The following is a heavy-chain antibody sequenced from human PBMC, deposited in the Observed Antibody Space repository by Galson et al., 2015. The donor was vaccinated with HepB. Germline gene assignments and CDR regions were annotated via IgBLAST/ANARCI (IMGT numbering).Heavy chain of an antibody. J-gene: IGHJ4*02. CDR2: IWKDGSNK. D-gene: IGHD6-19*01. Sequence: SLRLSCAASGFAFGNYGMHWVRQAPGKGLEWMALIWKDGSNKHYADSLKGRFRLSRDNTKNTLFLEADSLRAEETAVYYWAREDATITVAALEYWGQGVLVTVSS. CDR3: AREDATITVAALEY. CDR1: GFAFGNYG. V-gene: IGHV3-33*01.